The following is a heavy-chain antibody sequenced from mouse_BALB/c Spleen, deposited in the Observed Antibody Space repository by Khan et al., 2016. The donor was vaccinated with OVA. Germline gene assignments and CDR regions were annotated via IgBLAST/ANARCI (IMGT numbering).Heavy chain of an antibody. CDR3: ARSVTITTVVATDVDY. D-gene: IGHD1-1*01. Sequence: EVQLQESGPGPVNPSQSLSLTCTVTGYSITSDYAWNWIRQFPGNQLEWMGYISYSGRTSYNPSFKSRITITRDKSKNQAFLQFTSVTTEDTAPYCVARSVTITTVVATDVDYWGQGTTRTVSS. J-gene: IGHJ2*01. CDR2: ISYSGRT. CDR1: GYSITSDYA. V-gene: IGHV3-2*02.